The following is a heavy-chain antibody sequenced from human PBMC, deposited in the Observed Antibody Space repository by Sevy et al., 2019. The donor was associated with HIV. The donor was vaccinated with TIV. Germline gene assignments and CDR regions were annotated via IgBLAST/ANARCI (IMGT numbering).Heavy chain of an antibody. CDR3: ARDRGAITMVRGVIIRPSYFDY. D-gene: IGHD3-10*01. J-gene: IGHJ4*02. CDR2: ISAYNGNT. Sequence: ASVKVSCKASGYTFTSYGISWVRQAPGQGLEWMGWISAYNGNTNYAQKLQGRVTVTTDTSTSTAYMELRSLRSDDTAVYYCARDRGAITMVRGVIIRPSYFDYWGQGTLVTVSS. V-gene: IGHV1-18*01. CDR1: GYTFTSYG.